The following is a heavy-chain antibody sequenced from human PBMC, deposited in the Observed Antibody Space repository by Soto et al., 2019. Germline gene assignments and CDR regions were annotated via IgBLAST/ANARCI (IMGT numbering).Heavy chain of an antibody. V-gene: IGHV5-51*01. CDR1: GYRFTSYW. CDR3: AALNRGPYYLAC. CDR2: IHPGDSDT. J-gene: IGHJ4*02. D-gene: IGHD2-21*01. Sequence: EVQLVQSGTEVKKPGESLKISCEASGYRFTSYWIGWVRQMPGKGLEWMGVIHPGDSDTRYSPSFQGQVTISVDKSSSTTYLQWSSLKASDTAIYYCAALNRGPYYLACWGQGTRVTVSA.